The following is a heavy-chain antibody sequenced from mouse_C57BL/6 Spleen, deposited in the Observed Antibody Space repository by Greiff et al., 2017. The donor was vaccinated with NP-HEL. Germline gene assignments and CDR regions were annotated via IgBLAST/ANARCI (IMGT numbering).Heavy chain of an antibody. J-gene: IGHJ3*01. CDR3: AKRGVYDYDGWFAY. Sequence: VKLMESGPGLVAPSQSLSITCTVSGFSLTSYGVDWVRQPPGTGLEWLGAIWGGGSTNNNSALMSRLSISKDNSKSQVCLKMNSLQSDDTAMYYCAKRGVYDYDGWFAYWGQGTLVTVSA. D-gene: IGHD2-4*01. V-gene: IGHV2-9*01. CDR1: GFSLTSYG. CDR2: IWGGGST.